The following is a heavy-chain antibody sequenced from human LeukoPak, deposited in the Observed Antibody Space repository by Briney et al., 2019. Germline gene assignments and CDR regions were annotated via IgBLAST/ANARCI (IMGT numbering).Heavy chain of an antibody. D-gene: IGHD6-13*01. CDR1: GYTFSNYG. V-gene: IGHV7-4-1*02. CDR2: INTNTGDP. J-gene: IGHJ4*02. CDR3: AREASREGIAKGYDFDY. Sequence: ASVKVSCKASGYTFSNYGISWVRQAPGQGLEWMGWINTNTGDPTYAQGFTGRFVFSLDTSVSTAYLQISSLKAEDTAVYYCAREASREGIAKGYDFDYWGQGTLVTVSS.